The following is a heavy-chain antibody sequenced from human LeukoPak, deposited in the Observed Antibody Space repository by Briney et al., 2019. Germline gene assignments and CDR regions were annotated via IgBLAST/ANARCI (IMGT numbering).Heavy chain of an antibody. CDR1: GYIFTNYD. V-gene: IGHV1-8*01. CDR3: ARARGYSYGYSDY. D-gene: IGHD5-18*01. J-gene: IGHJ4*02. Sequence: ASVKVSCKASGYIFTNYDINWVRQATGQGLEWMGWMNPNSGNTGFAQKFQGRVTMTRNTSKSTAYMELSSLTSEDTAVYYCARARGYSYGYSDYWGQGTLDTVSS. CDR2: MNPNSGNT.